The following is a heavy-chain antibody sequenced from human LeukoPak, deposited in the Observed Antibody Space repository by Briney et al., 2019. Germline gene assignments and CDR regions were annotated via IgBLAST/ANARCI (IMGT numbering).Heavy chain of an antibody. V-gene: IGHV4-34*01. CDR2: INHSGST. D-gene: IGHD4-11*01. CDR1: GGTFSGYY. CDR3: ARAGLQKGLDPFDY. J-gene: IGHJ4*02. Sequence: PSETLSLTCAVYGGTFSGYYWSWIRQPPGKGLEWIGEINHSGSTNYNLSLKSRVTISVDTSKNQFSLKLSSVTAADTAVYYCARAGLQKGLDPFDYWGQGTLVTVSS.